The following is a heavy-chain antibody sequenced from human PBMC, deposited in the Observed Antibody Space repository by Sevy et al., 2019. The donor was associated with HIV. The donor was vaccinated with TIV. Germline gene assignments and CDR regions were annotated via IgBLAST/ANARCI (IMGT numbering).Heavy chain of an antibody. Sequence: GGSLRLSCAASGFTFDDYAMHWVRQAPGKGLEWVSGISWNSGSIGYADSVKGRFTISRDNAKNSLYLQMNSRKAEDTALYYCAKDREGIAAAGTDYWGQGTLVTVSS. D-gene: IGHD6-13*01. J-gene: IGHJ4*02. CDR1: GFTFDDYA. CDR2: ISWNSGSI. CDR3: AKDREGIAAAGTDY. V-gene: IGHV3-9*01.